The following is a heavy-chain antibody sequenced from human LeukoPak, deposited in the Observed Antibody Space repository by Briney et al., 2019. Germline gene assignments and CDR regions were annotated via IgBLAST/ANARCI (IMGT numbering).Heavy chain of an antibody. CDR1: GLNFSSRW. CDR3: AKDSGGVMGF. D-gene: IGHD3-16*01. Sequence: GGSLRLSCAASGLNFSSRWMNWVRQAPGQGLEWVASIKEDGSEKHYVDSVKGRFTISRDNGKNSLYLQMNSLRAEDTAVYYCAKDSGGVMGFWGQGTLVTVSS. J-gene: IGHJ4*02. V-gene: IGHV3-7*03. CDR2: IKEDGSEK.